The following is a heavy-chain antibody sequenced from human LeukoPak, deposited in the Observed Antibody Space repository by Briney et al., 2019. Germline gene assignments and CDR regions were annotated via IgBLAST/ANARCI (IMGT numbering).Heavy chain of an antibody. D-gene: IGHD3-3*01. V-gene: IGHV4-38-2*02. CDR2: IYHSGGT. J-gene: IGHJ4*02. CDR3: ARESDFLDY. Sequence: PSETLSLTCTVSGYSISSGYYWGWIRQPPGKGLEWIGSIYHSGGTYYNPSLKSRVTISVDTSKNQFSLKLSSVTAADTAVYYCARESDFLDYWGQGTLVTVSS. CDR1: GYSISSGYY.